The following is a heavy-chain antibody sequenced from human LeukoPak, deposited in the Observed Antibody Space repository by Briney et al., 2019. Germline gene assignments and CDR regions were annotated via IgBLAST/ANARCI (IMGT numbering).Heavy chain of an antibody. CDR3: ARSISGSYPRESYYFDY. D-gene: IGHD3-10*01. CDR1: GFTFSSYW. CDR2: IKQDGSGK. Sequence: GGSLRLSCAASGFTFSSYWMSWVRQAPGKGLEWVANIKQDGSGKYYVDSVKGRFTISRDNAKNSLYLQMNSLRAEDTAVYYCARSISGSYPRESYYFDYWGQGTLVTVSS. V-gene: IGHV3-7*01. J-gene: IGHJ4*02.